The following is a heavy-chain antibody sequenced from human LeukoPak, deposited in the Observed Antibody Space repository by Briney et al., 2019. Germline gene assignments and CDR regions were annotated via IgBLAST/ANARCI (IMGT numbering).Heavy chain of an antibody. Sequence: GGSLRLSCAASGFTFSSYWMSWVRQAPGKGLEWVANIKQDGSEKYYVDSVKGRFTISRDNAKNSLYLQMNGLRAEDTALYYCARETSSGSYPGSYYFDYWGQGTLVTVSS. J-gene: IGHJ4*02. CDR3: ARETSSGSYPGSYYFDY. CDR2: IKQDGSEK. V-gene: IGHV3-7*03. CDR1: GFTFSSYW. D-gene: IGHD1-26*01.